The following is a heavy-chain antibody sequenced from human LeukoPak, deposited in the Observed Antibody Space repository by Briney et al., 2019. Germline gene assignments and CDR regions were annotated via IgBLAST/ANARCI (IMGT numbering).Heavy chain of an antibody. J-gene: IGHJ3*02. Sequence: GGSLRLSCVASGFTFSSYWMSWVRQAPGKGLGWAANIKQDGSEKYYVDSVKGRFTISRDNAKNSLYLQMNSLRAEDTAVYYCARHFRDCSSTSCYTVNGFDIWGQGTMVTVSS. CDR1: GFTFSSYW. V-gene: IGHV3-7*01. CDR3: ARHFRDCSSTSCYTVNGFDI. D-gene: IGHD2-2*02. CDR2: IKQDGSEK.